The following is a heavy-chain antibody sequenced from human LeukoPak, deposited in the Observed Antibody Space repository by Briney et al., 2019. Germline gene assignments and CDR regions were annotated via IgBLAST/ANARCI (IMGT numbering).Heavy chain of an antibody. Sequence: SQTLSLNCVVSGDSVSSKNGAWHWIRQSPSRGLEWLGRTYYRSKWYNDYAESMEGRMTISQDTSKNQYSLHLNSVTLDDTAVYYCARDFGTTGWHTFDYWGQGTLVTVSS. J-gene: IGHJ4*02. D-gene: IGHD6-19*01. CDR2: TYYRSKWYN. CDR3: ARDFGTTGWHTFDY. CDR1: GDSVSSKNGA. V-gene: IGHV6-1*01.